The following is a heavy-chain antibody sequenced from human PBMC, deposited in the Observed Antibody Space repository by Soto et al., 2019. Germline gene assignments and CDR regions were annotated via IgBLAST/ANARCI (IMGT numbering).Heavy chain of an antibody. CDR3: AREGYGSRNYYYYGMDV. V-gene: IGHV4-61*08. Sequence: SETLSLTCTVSGGSISSGDYYWSWIRQPPGKGLEWIGYIYYSGSTNYNPSLKSRVTISVDTSKNQFSLKLSSVTAADTAVYYCAREGYGSRNYYYYGMDVWGQGTTVTVSS. D-gene: IGHD2-2*01. J-gene: IGHJ6*02. CDR2: IYYSGST. CDR1: GGSISSGDYY.